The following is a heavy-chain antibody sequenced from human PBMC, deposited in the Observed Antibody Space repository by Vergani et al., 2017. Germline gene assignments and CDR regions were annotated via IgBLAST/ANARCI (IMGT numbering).Heavy chain of an antibody. CDR1: EFALNRHA. CDR2: ISFDGTNE. J-gene: IGHJ4*02. Sequence: QVQLVESGGGVVQPGTSLSLSCVVSEFALNRHAMYWVRKAPGKGLEWVVGISFDGTNEYYPDLVKGRFTISRDIAKNTLYLQVRSLRLEDTGVYHCVRDRGLCAGGRCYTEAWDYWGQGTPVTVSS. CDR3: VRDRGLCAGGRCYTEAWDY. D-gene: IGHD2-2*02. V-gene: IGHV3-30-3*01.